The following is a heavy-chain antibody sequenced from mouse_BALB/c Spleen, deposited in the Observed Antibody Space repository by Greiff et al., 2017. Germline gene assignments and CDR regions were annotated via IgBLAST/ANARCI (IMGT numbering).Heavy chain of an antibody. Sequence: VQLQQSGAELVKPGASVKLSCTASGFNIKDTYMHWVKQRPEQGLEWIGRIDPANGNTKYDPKFQGKATITADTSSNTAYLQLSSLTSEDTAVYYCARGLSTMITFYYAMDYWGQGTSVTVSS. CDR1: GFNIKDTY. V-gene: IGHV14-3*02. D-gene: IGHD2-4*01. CDR3: ARGLSTMITFYYAMDY. J-gene: IGHJ4*01. CDR2: IDPANGNT.